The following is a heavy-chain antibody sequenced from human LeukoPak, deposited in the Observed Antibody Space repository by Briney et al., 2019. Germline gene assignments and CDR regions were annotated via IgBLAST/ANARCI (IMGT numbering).Heavy chain of an antibody. D-gene: IGHD5-12*01. V-gene: IGHV4-4*09. Sequence: SETLSLTCTVSGGSVIDYYWSWLRQSPGQGLEWIAYIHGGGYTNYNPSLRSRVTISVDTSKKQFSLRMTSVTAADTVVYYCAQRQGPMSGDYDYFDPWGQGTLVTVSS. CDR1: GGSVIDYY. J-gene: IGHJ5*02. CDR2: IHGGGYT. CDR3: AQRQGPMSGDYDYFDP.